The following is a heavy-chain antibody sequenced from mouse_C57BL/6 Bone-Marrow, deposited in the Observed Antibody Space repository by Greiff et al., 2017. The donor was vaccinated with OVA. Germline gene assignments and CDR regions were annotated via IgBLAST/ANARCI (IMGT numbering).Heavy chain of an antibody. CDR3: ARGPVYYGNYNWFAY. J-gene: IGHJ3*01. Sequence: VQGVESGPELVKPGASVKISCKASGYTFTDYYINWVKQRPGQGLEWIGWIFPGSGSTYYNEKFKGKATLTVDKSSSTAYMLLSSLTSEDSAVYFCARGPVYYGNYNWFAYWGQGTLVTVSA. D-gene: IGHD2-1*01. CDR2: IFPGSGST. CDR1: GYTFTDYY. V-gene: IGHV1-75*01.